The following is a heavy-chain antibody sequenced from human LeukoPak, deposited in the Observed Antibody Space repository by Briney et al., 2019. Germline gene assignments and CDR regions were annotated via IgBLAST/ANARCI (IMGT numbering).Heavy chain of an antibody. Sequence: GGSLRLSCAASGFTFSSYGMHWVRQAPGKGLEWVALIWYDGSNKYYADSVKGRLTISRDNSKNTLYLQMNSLRAEDTAVYYCARDLFDSSSTNWFDPWGQGTLVTVSS. CDR1: GFTFSSYG. J-gene: IGHJ5*02. D-gene: IGHD6-13*01. V-gene: IGHV3-33*01. CDR2: IWYDGSNK. CDR3: ARDLFDSSSTNWFDP.